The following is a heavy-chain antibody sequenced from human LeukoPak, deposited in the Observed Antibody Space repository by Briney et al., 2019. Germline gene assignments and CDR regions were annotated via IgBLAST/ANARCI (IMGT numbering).Heavy chain of an antibody. V-gene: IGHV4-30-2*01. J-gene: IGHJ4*02. CDR2: IYHSGST. CDR1: GGSISSGGYY. CDR3: ARDSNTLGLDY. Sequence: PSETLSLTCTVSGGSISSGGYYWSWIRQPPGKGLEWIGYIYHSGSTYYNPSLKSRVTISVDRSKNQFSLKLSSVTAADTAVYYCARDSNTLGLDYWGQGTLVTVSS.